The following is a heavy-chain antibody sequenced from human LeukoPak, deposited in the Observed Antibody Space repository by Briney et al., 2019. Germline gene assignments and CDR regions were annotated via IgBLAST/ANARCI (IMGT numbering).Heavy chain of an antibody. CDR2: ISAYNGNT. Sequence: ASVKVSCKASGYTFTSYGISWVRQAPGQGLEWMGWISAYNGNTNYAQKFQGRVTITTDESTSTAYMELSSLRSEDTAVYYCARSYGSGSYYPFDYWGQGTLVTVSS. J-gene: IGHJ4*02. V-gene: IGHV1-18*01. CDR3: ARSYGSGSYYPFDY. CDR1: GYTFTSYG. D-gene: IGHD3-10*01.